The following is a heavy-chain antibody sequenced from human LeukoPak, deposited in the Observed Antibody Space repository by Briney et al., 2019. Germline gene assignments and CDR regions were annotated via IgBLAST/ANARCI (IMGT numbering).Heavy chain of an antibody. J-gene: IGHJ4*02. Sequence: SETLSLTCTVSGGSISSSSYYWGWIRQPPGKGLEWIGSIYYSGSTYYNPSLKSRVTISVDTSKNQFSLKLSSVTAADTAVYYCARNIVGATMYFDYWGQGTLVTVSS. D-gene: IGHD1-26*01. CDR1: GGSISSSSYY. V-gene: IGHV4-39*07. CDR2: IYYSGST. CDR3: ARNIVGATMYFDY.